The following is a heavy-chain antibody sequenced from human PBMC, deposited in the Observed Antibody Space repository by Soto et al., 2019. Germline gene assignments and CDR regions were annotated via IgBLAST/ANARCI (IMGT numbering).Heavy chain of an antibody. CDR3: ASPKIAFYNWFDP. V-gene: IGHV4-39*01. D-gene: IGHD3-3*02. CDR1: GGSISSSSYY. Sequence: SETLSLTCTVSGGSISSSSYYWGWIRQPPGKGLEWIGSIYYSGSTYYNPSLKSRVTISVDTSKNQFSLKLSSVTAADTAVYYCASPKIAFYNWFDPWGRGTLVTVSS. J-gene: IGHJ5*02. CDR2: IYYSGST.